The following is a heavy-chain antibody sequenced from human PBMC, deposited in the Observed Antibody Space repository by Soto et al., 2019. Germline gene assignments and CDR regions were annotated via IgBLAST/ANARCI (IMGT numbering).Heavy chain of an antibody. CDR1: GGSFRGYY. Sequence: AVYGGSFRGYYWSWIRQPPGKGLEWIGEINLSGTTNYNPSLKSRVTISLDTSKNHFSLRLSSVTAADTAGYYCARANYFYGMDVWGQGTTVTVSS. V-gene: IGHV4-34*01. D-gene: IGHD2-8*01. CDR3: ARANYFYGMDV. J-gene: IGHJ6*02. CDR2: INLSGTT.